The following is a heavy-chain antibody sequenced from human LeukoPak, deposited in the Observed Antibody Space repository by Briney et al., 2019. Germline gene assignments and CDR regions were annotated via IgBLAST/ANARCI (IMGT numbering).Heavy chain of an antibody. CDR1: GFTFSSYA. J-gene: IGHJ4*02. Sequence: GGSLRLSCAASGFTFSSYAMHWVRQAPGKGLEWVAVISYDGSNKYYADSVKGRFTISRDNSKNTLYLQMNSLRAEDTAVYYCARGGYYDSSGYYALWYWGQGTLVTASS. D-gene: IGHD3-22*01. CDR3: ARGGYYDSSGYYALWY. CDR2: ISYDGSNK. V-gene: IGHV3-30*01.